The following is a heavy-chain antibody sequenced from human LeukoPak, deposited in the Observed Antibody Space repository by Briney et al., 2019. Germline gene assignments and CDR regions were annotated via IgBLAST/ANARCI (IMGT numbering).Heavy chain of an antibody. CDR2: INHSGST. D-gene: IGHD4-17*01. V-gene: IGHV4-34*01. J-gene: IGHJ4*02. CDR3: ARDAQTASYGDYSD. CDR1: GGSFSGYY. Sequence: SETLSLTCAVYGGSFSGYYWSWIRQPPGKGLEWIGEINHSGSTNYNPSLKSRVTISVDNSKNQFSLKLSSVTAADTAVYYCARDAQTASYGDYSDWGQGTLVTVSS.